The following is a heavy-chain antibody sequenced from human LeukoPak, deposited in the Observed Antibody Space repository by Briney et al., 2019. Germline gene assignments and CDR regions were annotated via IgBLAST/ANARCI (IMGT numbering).Heavy chain of an antibody. J-gene: IGHJ6*03. D-gene: IGHD3-3*01. CDR1: GFTFSSYW. Sequence: GGSLRLSCAASGFTFSSYWMHWVRQAPGKGLVWVSRINTDGSSTSYADSVKGRFTISRDNAKNTLYLQMDSLRAEDTAVYYCARGPRITIFGVVRDSYYYYMDVWGKGTTVTVSS. CDR2: INTDGSST. V-gene: IGHV3-74*01. CDR3: ARGPRITIFGVVRDSYYYYMDV.